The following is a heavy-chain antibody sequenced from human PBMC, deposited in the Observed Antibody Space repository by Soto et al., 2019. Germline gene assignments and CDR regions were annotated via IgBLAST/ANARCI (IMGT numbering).Heavy chain of an antibody. J-gene: IGHJ6*02. D-gene: IGHD6-19*01. CDR3: ARQGLSSGWYYYYGMDV. CDR2: IYYSGST. Sequence: SETLSLTCTVSGVSISSSSYYWGWIRQPPGKGLEWIGSIYYSGSTYYNPSLKSRATISVDTSKNQFSPKLSSVTAADTAVYYCARQGLSSGWYYYYGMDVWGQGTTVTVSS. V-gene: IGHV4-39*01. CDR1: GVSISSSSYY.